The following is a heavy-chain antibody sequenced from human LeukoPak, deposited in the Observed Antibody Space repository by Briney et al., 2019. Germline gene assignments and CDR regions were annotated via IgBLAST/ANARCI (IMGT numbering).Heavy chain of an antibody. Sequence: GGSLRLSCAASGFTFSSYSMNWVRQAPGKGLEWVSSISSSSSYIYYADSVKGRFTISRDNAKNSLYLQMNSLRAEDTAVYYCARLGYCSGGSCGDWGQGTLVTVSS. CDR1: GFTFSSYS. CDR2: ISSSSSYI. J-gene: IGHJ4*02. V-gene: IGHV3-21*01. D-gene: IGHD2-15*01. CDR3: ARLGYCSGGSCGD.